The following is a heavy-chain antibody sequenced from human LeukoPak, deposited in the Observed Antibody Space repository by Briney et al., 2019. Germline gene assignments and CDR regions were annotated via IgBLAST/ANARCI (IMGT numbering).Heavy chain of an antibody. V-gene: IGHV4-39*07. CDR3: ARARRDIVVVPAAYSEEYYYYYYYMDV. CDR2: IYYSGST. Sequence: SETLSLTCTVSGRSISSSSYYWGWIRQPPGKGLEWIGSIYYSGSTYYNPSLKSRVTISVDTSKNQFSLKLSSVAAADTAVYYCARARRDIVVVPAAYSEEYYYYYYYMDVWGKGTTVTISS. CDR1: GRSISSSSYY. D-gene: IGHD2-2*01. J-gene: IGHJ6*03.